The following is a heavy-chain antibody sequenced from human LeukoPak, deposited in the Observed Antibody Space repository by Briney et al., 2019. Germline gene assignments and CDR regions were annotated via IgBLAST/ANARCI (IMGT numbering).Heavy chain of an antibody. V-gene: IGHV3-48*01. CDR1: GFTFSSYS. D-gene: IGHD6-13*01. J-gene: IGHJ4*02. CDR2: ISSSSSTI. Sequence: GGSLRLSCAASGFTFSSYSMNWVRQAPGKGLEWVSYISSSSSTIYYADSVKGRFTLSRDNAKNSLYLQMNSLRAEDTAVYYCAKSTPISSSWYGSDYWGQGTLVTVSS. CDR3: AKSTPISSSWYGSDY.